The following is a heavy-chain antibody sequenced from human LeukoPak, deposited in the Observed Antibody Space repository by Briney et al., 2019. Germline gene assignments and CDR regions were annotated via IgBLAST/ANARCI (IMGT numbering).Heavy chain of an antibody. Sequence: GGSLRLFCASCGFTFSSYWMHWVRQAPGKGLVWVSRIRSDGSTTSYADAVKGRFTISRDNAKNTLHLQMNSLRAEDTAVYYCARDRGYCSSTSCYAVGWFDLWGQGTLVSVSS. J-gene: IGHJ5*02. D-gene: IGHD2-2*01. V-gene: IGHV3-74*01. CDR1: GFTFSSYW. CDR2: IRSDGSTT. CDR3: ARDRGYCSSTSCYAVGWFDL.